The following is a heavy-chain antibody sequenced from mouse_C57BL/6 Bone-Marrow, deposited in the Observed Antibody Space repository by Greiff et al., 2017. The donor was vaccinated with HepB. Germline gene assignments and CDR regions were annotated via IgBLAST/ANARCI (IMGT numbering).Heavy chain of an antibody. Sequence: LQQSGGGLVQPGGSMKLSCAASGFTFSDAWMDWVRQSPEKGLEWVAEIRNKANNHATYYAESVKGRFTISRDDSKSSVYLQMNSLRAEDTGIYYCTRTDYYGRAFAYWGQGTLVTVSA. V-gene: IGHV6-6*01. CDR1: GFTFSDAW. D-gene: IGHD1-1*01. CDR2: IRNKANNHAT. J-gene: IGHJ3*01. CDR3: TRTDYYGRAFAY.